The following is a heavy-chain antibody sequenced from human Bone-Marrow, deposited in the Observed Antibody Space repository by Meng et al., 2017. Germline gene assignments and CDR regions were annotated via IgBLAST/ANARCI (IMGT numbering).Heavy chain of an antibody. D-gene: IGHD6-6*01. J-gene: IGHJ4*02. CDR1: GGSVSSGSYY. CDR2: IYYSGST. Sequence: HVQMQESGPRLVTPSETLSLTCTVSGGSVSSGSYYWSWIRQPPGKGLEWIGHIYYSGSTNYNPSLKSRVTISVDTSKNQFSLKLSSVAAADTAVYFCARSSTSPASYFFDYWGQGTLVTVSS. CDR3: ARSSTSPASYFFDY. V-gene: IGHV4-61*01.